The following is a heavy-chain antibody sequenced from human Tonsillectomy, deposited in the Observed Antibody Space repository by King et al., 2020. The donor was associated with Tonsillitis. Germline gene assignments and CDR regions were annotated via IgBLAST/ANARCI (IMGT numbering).Heavy chain of an antibody. CDR3: TRGWFGEREPIDY. V-gene: IGHV3-49*04. CDR2: IRSKAYGGTT. D-gene: IGHD3-10*01. Sequence: VQLVESGGGLVQPGRSLRLSCTASGFTFGDYAMSWVRQAPGKGLEWVGFIRSKAYGGTTEYAASVKGRFTISRDDSKSIAYLQMNSLTTEDTAVYYCTRGWFGEREPIDYWCQGTLVTVSS. J-gene: IGHJ4*02. CDR1: GFTFGDYA.